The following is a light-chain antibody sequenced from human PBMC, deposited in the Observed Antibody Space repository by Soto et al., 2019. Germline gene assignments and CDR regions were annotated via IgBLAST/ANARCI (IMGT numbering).Light chain of an antibody. CDR3: QQRSNWPPIT. CDR2: GAS. V-gene: IGKV3D-15*01. J-gene: IGKJ5*01. Sequence: EIVMTQSPATLPVSPGERATLSCRASQSVSSNLAWYQQKPGQAPRLLIYGASSRATGIPDRFSGSGSGTEFTLTISSLQSEDFAVYYCQQRSNWPPITFGQGTRLEIK. CDR1: QSVSSN.